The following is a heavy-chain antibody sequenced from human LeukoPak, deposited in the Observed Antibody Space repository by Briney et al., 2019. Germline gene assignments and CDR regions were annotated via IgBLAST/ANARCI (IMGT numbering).Heavy chain of an antibody. CDR1: GGTFSSYA. Sequence: GASVKVSCKASGGTFSSYAISWVRQAPGQGLEWMGGIIPIFGTANYAQKFQGRVTITTDESTSTAYMELSSLRSEDTAVYYCARGGDGYNRRYYFDYWGQGTLVTVSS. J-gene: IGHJ4*02. CDR3: ARGGDGYNRRYYFDY. D-gene: IGHD5-24*01. V-gene: IGHV1-69*05. CDR2: IIPIFGTA.